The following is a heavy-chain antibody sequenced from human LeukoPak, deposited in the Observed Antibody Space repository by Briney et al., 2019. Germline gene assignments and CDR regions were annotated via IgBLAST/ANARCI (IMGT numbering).Heavy chain of an antibody. CDR3: ARVLFSSSARCFDI. CDR2: MHPRDSET. D-gene: IGHD6-19*01. V-gene: IGHV5-51*01. Sequence: GESLKISCKGSGYSFTTYWIAWVRQTPGKGLECMGIMHPRDSETRYGPSFQGQVSMSADKSINTAYLQWSSLKASDTAMYYCARVLFSSSARCFDIWGQGTMVTVSS. J-gene: IGHJ3*02. CDR1: GYSFTTYW.